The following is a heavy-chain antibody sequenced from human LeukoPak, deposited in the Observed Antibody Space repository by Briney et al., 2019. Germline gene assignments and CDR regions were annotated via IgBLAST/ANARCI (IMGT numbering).Heavy chain of an antibody. V-gene: IGHV4-59*08. CDR3: ARGEYYSGSGTLNWFDP. CDR2: IYYSGST. Sequence: PSETLSLTCTVSGGSISNYYWSWFRQPPGKGLEWIGYIYYSGSTNYNPSLKSRVTISVDTSKNQFSLKVSSVTAADTAVYYCARGEYYSGSGTLNWFDPWGQGTLVTVSS. D-gene: IGHD3-10*01. J-gene: IGHJ5*02. CDR1: GGSISNYY.